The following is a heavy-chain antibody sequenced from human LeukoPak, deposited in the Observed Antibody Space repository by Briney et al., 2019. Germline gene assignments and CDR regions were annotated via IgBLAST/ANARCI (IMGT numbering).Heavy chain of an antibody. CDR2: IIPILGIA. J-gene: IGHJ4*02. D-gene: IGHD5-12*01. CDR1: GGTFSSYA. V-gene: IGHV1-69*04. CDR3: ARVEVATISYGY. Sequence: SVKVSCKASGGTFSSYAISWVRQAPGQGLEWMGRIIPILGIANYAQKFQGRVTITADKSTSTAYMELSSLRSEDTAVYYCARVEVATISYGYWGQGTLVTVSS.